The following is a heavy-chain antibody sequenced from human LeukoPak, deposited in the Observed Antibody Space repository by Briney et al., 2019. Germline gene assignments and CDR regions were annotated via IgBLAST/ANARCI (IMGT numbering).Heavy chain of an antibody. D-gene: IGHD6-13*01. Sequence: PGGSLRLSCAASGFTFSSYSMNWVRQAPGKGLEWVSSISSGSYIYYADSVKGRFTISRDNAKNSLYLQMNSLRAEDTAVYYCARAGIAGDYYYYYYMDVWGKGTTVTVSS. V-gene: IGHV3-21*01. J-gene: IGHJ6*03. CDR3: ARAGIAGDYYYYYYMDV. CDR2: ISSGSYI. CDR1: GFTFSSYS.